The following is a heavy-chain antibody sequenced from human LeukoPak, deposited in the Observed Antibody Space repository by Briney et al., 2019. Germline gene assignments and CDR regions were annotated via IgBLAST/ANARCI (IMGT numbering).Heavy chain of an antibody. J-gene: IGHJ3*02. D-gene: IGHD6-19*01. Sequence: SETLSLTCAVYGGSFSGYYWSWIRQPPGKGLEWIGEINHSGGTNYNPSLKSRVTISVDTSKNQFSLKLSSVTAADTAVYYCARPAAYSNGWYRDGGDAFDIWGQGTMVTVSS. CDR3: ARPAAYSNGWYRDGGDAFDI. V-gene: IGHV4-34*01. CDR1: GGSFSGYY. CDR2: INHSGGT.